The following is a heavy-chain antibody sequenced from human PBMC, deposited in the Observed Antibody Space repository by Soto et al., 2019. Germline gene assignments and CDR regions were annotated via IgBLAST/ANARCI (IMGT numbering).Heavy chain of an antibody. CDR3: ATNRYSSSGWYFDL. J-gene: IGHJ2*01. V-gene: IGHV1-24*01. CDR1: GYTLNELS. CDR2: FDPEDGAT. Sequence: GSSVKASCKVSGYTLNELSMHSMQQAPGKGLEWMGGFDPEDGATIYAQKFQGRVTMTEDTSSDTAYMELSSLRSEDTAVYYCATNRYSSSGWYFDLWGRGTLVTVSS. D-gene: IGHD6-6*01.